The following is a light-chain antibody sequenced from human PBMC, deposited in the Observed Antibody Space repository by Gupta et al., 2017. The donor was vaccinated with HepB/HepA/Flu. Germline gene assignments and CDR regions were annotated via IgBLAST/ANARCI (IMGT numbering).Light chain of an antibody. CDR2: ENN. V-gene: IGLV1-51*02. J-gene: IGLJ2*01. CDR1: SSHTGYNY. Sequence: QSVLTHPPPVSAAPGQQFTISCSGSSSHTGYNYVSWYHPLPGTAPKLLIYENNKRPSEMPDRFSGSQYGTSATLGITGNHTGDEADYYCGALDSSVSDGVFGGGTKLTVL. CDR3: GALDSSVSDGV.